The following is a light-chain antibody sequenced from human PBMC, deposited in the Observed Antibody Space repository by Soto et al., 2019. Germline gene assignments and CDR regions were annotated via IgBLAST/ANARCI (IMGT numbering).Light chain of an antibody. J-gene: IGKJ3*01. Sequence: DIQMTQSPSSLSASVGDRVTITCRASQTIIRXXXWYQQKPGRAPNLLIYAASSLQSGVPSRFSGSGSGTEFTLTISSLQPEDFATYYCQQSYSTLFTFGPGTKVEIK. CDR3: QQSYSTLFT. CDR1: QTIIRX. CDR2: AAS. V-gene: IGKV1-39*01.